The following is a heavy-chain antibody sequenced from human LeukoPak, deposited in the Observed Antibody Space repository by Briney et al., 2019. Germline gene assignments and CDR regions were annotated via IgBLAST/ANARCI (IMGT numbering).Heavy chain of an antibody. CDR2: IYYSGST. J-gene: IGHJ5*02. Sequence: SETLSLTCTVSGGSISSSSYYWGWIRQPPGKGLEWLGRIYYSGSTYYNPSLKSRVTISVDTSKNQFSLKLSSVTAADTAVYYCARYLYYDFWSGYNWFDPWGQGTLVTVSS. CDR1: GGSISSSSYY. D-gene: IGHD3-3*01. CDR3: ARYLYYDFWSGYNWFDP. V-gene: IGHV4-39*01.